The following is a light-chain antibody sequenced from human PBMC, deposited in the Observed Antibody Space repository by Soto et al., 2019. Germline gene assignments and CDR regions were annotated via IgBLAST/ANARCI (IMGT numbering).Light chain of an antibody. J-gene: IGLJ1*01. Sequence: QSVLAQPASVSGSPGQSITISCTGTSSDVGGYNYVSWYQHHPGKAPKLLIYDVSNRPSGISNRFSGSKSDNTASLTISGLQPEDEADYYGSSYTTSNTRQIVFGTGTKAT. CDR1: SSDVGGYNY. CDR2: DVS. V-gene: IGLV2-14*03. CDR3: SSYTTSNTRQIV.